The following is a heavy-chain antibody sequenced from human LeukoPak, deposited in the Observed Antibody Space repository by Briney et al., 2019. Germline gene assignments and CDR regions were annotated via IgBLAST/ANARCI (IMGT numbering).Heavy chain of an antibody. CDR1: GFSFPNAW. D-gene: IGHD4-11*01. J-gene: IGHJ4*02. V-gene: IGHV3-15*01. CDR2: IKRKTDGETT. Sequence: GSLRLSCAASGFSFPNAWMTWVRQAPGKGLEWVGRIKRKTDGETTDYAAPVKGRFIISRDDSKGTVILQMNSLKMEDTAVYYCTTAGAYSYYDSRRGDFWGQGAQVTVSS. CDR3: TTAGAYSYYDSRRGDF.